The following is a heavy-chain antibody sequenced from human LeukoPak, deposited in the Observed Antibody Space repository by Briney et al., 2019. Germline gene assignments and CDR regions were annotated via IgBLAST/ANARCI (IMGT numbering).Heavy chain of an antibody. V-gene: IGHV3-30*02. Sequence: GSLRLSCAASGFTFSSYGMHWVRQAPGKVLEWVAFIRYDGSNKYYADSVKGRFTISRDNSKNTLYLQMNSLRAEDTAVYYCAKGADYYGSGSSVYYYYMDVWGKGTTVTISS. CDR1: GFTFSSYG. CDR3: AKGADYYGSGSSVYYYYMDV. CDR2: IRYDGSNK. J-gene: IGHJ6*03. D-gene: IGHD3-10*01.